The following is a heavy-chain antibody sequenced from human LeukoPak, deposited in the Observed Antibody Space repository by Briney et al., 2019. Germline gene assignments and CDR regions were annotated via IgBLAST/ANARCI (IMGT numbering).Heavy chain of an antibody. CDR3: ARAQGSGTYSRLDY. CDR2: IIPIFGTA. CDR1: GGTFSSYA. Sequence: GASVKVSCKASGGTFSSYAISWVRQAPGQGPEWMGGIIPIFGTANYAQKFQGRVTITADKSTSTAYMELSSLRSEDTAVYYCARAQGSGTYSRLDYWGQGTLVTVSS. V-gene: IGHV1-69*06. J-gene: IGHJ4*02. D-gene: IGHD3-10*01.